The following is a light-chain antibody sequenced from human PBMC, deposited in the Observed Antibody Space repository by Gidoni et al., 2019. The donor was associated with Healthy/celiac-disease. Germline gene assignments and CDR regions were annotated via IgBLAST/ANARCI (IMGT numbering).Light chain of an antibody. Sequence: DIQMTQSPYSLSPSVVDRVTITCRASQNISSYLNWYQQKPGKAPKLLIYAASSLQSGVPSRFSGSGSGTDFTLTISSLQPEDFATYYCQQSYRTPSTFGQGTQVEIK. CDR3: QQSYRTPST. CDR2: AAS. J-gene: IGKJ1*01. CDR1: QNISSY. V-gene: IGKV1-39*01.